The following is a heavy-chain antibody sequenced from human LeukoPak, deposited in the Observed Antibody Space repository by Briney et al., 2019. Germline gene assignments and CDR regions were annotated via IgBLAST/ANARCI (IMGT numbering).Heavy chain of an antibody. CDR1: GGSFSNYY. Sequence: PSETLSHTCSDSGGSFSNYYWSWIRQPPGKGLEWIGFIYYSGTTDYNPSLKSRVTISVDTSKKQFSLKLSSVTAADMAVYYCARGVVLTGYPLDFWGRGTLVTVSS. V-gene: IGHV4-59*01. D-gene: IGHD3-9*01. CDR3: ARGVVLTGYPLDF. CDR2: IYYSGTT. J-gene: IGHJ4*02.